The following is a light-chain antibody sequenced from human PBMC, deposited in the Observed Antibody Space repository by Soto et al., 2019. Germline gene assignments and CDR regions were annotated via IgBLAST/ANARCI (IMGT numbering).Light chain of an antibody. Sequence: QYVLTQPASVCGSPGQSITISCTGTSSDVGGYNYVSWYQQHPGKAPKLMIYEVSNRPSGVSNRFSGSKSGNTASLTISGLQAEDEADYYCSSYTSSSTRVFGTGTKLTVL. J-gene: IGLJ1*01. CDR1: SSDVGGYNY. V-gene: IGLV2-14*01. CDR3: SSYTSSSTRV. CDR2: EVS.